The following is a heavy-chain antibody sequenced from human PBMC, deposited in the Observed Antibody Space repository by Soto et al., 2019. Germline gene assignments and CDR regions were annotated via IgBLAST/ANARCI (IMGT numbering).Heavy chain of an antibody. V-gene: IGHV3-23*01. J-gene: IGHJ4*02. CDR1: GFTFSSYA. CDR2: ISGSGGST. D-gene: IGHD2-15*01. Sequence: GGALRLSCAASGFTFSSYAMSWVRQAPGKELEWVSAISGSGGSTYYADSVKGRFTISRDNSKNTLYLQMNSLRAEDTAVYYCAKAGLAGGSHDSFDYWGQGTLVTVSS. CDR3: AKAGLAGGSHDSFDY.